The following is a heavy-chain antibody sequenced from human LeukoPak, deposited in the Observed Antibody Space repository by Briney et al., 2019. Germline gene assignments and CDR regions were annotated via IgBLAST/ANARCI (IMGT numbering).Heavy chain of an antibody. Sequence: PGGSLRLSCAASGFTFSSYSMNWVRQAPGKGLEWVAVISYDGSNKYYADSVKGRFTISRDNSKNTLYLQMNSLRAEDTAVYYCAKVSLDWGIVDTATALDYWGQGTLVTVSS. J-gene: IGHJ4*02. CDR2: ISYDGSNK. V-gene: IGHV3-30*18. CDR1: GFTFSSYS. D-gene: IGHD5-18*01. CDR3: AKVSLDWGIVDTATALDY.